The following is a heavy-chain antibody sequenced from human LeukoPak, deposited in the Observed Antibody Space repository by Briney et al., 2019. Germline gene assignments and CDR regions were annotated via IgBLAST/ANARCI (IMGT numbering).Heavy chain of an antibody. V-gene: IGHV3-7*03. CDR2: INHNGNVN. CDR1: GFSVSNNY. D-gene: IGHD3-16*01. J-gene: IGHJ6*02. CDR3: ARGGGLDV. Sequence: GGSLRLSCAASGFSVSNNYMSWARQAPGKGLEWVASINHNGNVNYYVDSVKGRFTISRDNAKNSLYLQMSNLRAEDTAVYFCARGGGLDVWGQGATVTVSS.